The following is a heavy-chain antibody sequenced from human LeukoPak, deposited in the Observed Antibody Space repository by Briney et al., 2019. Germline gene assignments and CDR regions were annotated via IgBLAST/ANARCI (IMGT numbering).Heavy chain of an antibody. CDR1: GGSISSYY. V-gene: IGHV4-59*01. CDR2: IYYSGST. Sequence: SETLSLTCTVSGGSISSYYWSWIRQPAGKGLEWIGYIYYSGSTNYNPSLKSRVTISVDTSKNQFSLKLSSVTAADTAVYYCARTIAAAGTGWFDPWGQGTLVTVSS. J-gene: IGHJ5*02. D-gene: IGHD6-13*01. CDR3: ARTIAAAGTGWFDP.